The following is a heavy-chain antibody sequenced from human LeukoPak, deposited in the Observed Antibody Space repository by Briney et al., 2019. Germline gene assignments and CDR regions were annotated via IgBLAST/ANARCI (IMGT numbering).Heavy chain of an antibody. V-gene: IGHV3-20*04. Sequence: GRSLRLSCTASGFRFDDYGMSWVRQAPGKGLEWVSGINWDGDSIGYAESVKGRFTITRDNAKNSLYLQMNSLRAEDTALYYCARLRGAQYYFYYYMDVWGKGTTVTVSS. CDR3: ARLRGAQYYFYYYMDV. D-gene: IGHD2/OR15-2a*01. CDR1: GFRFDDYG. CDR2: INWDGDSI. J-gene: IGHJ6*03.